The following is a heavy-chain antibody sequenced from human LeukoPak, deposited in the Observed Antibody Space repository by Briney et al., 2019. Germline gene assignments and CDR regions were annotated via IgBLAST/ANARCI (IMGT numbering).Heavy chain of an antibody. CDR2: IYHSGST. V-gene: IGHV4-38-2*01. J-gene: IGHJ4*02. D-gene: IGHD2-15*01. CDR3: ARHFVGGGISNNVDY. Sequence: SETLSLTCAVFGYSISSGYYWGWIRQPPGKGLEWIGSIYHSGSTYYNPSLKSRVTISVDTSKNQFSLKLSSVTAADTAVYYCARHFVGGGISNNVDYWGQGTLVTVSS. CDR1: GYSISSGYY.